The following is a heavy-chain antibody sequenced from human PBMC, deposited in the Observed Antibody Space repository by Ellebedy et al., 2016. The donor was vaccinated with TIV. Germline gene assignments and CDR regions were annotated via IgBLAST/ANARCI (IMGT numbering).Heavy chain of an antibody. CDR2: ISSSGSYI. D-gene: IGHD2-2*01. CDR3: ARVERFYCSSTSCKNLGSDY. Sequence: GESLKISXAASGFTFNSYTMNWVRQAPGKGLEWVSSISSSGSYIYYADSVRGRFTISRDNAKNSLYLQMNSLRAEDTAVYYCARVERFYCSSTSCKNLGSDYWGQGTLVTVSS. J-gene: IGHJ4*02. CDR1: GFTFNSYT. V-gene: IGHV3-21*01.